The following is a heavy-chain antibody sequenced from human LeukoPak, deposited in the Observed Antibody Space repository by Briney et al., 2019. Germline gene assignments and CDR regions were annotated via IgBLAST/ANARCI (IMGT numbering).Heavy chain of an antibody. V-gene: IGHV1-69*04. Sequence: ASVKVSCKASGGTFSSYAISWVRQAPGQGLGWMGRVIPILCIANYAQKFQGRVTITADKSASTAYMELSSLRSEDTAVYYCAVDSSGSPFDYWGQGTLVTVSS. J-gene: IGHJ4*02. CDR2: VIPILCIA. CDR1: GGTFSSYA. CDR3: AVDSSGSPFDY. D-gene: IGHD3-22*01.